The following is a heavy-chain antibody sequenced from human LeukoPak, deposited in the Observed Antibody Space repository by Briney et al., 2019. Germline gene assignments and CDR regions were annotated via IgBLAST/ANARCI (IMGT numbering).Heavy chain of an antibody. CDR2: ISAYNGNT. CDR3: ARGGLVDCSSTSCYFVPQFDP. CDR1: GYTFTSYG. Sequence: ASVKVSCKASGYTFTSYGISWVRQAPGQGLEWMGWISAYNGNTNYAQKLQGRVTMTTDTSTSTAYMELRSLRSDDTAVYYCARGGLVDCSSTSCYFVPQFDPWGQGTLVTVSS. D-gene: IGHD2-2*01. J-gene: IGHJ5*02. V-gene: IGHV1-18*01.